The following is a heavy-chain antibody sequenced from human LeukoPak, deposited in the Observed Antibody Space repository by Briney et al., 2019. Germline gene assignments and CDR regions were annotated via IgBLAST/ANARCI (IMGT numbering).Heavy chain of an antibody. CDR1: GFTVTNYA. D-gene: IGHD1-14*01. J-gene: IGHJ6*02. CDR2: ISGGGGST. Sequence: GGSLRLSCAASGFTVTNYAMSWVRQAPGKGLEWVSGISGGGGSTYYADSVKGRFIISRDNVDNSLFLQMNSLRAEDTAVYYCARDATGYFYYGMDVWGQGTTVTVYS. CDR3: ARDATGYFYYGMDV. V-gene: IGHV3-23*01.